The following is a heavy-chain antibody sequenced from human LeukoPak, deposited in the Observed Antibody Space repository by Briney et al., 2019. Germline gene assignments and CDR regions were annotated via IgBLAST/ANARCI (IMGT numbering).Heavy chain of an antibody. CDR3: ARTPALAAAGTDY. D-gene: IGHD6-13*01. CDR2: INHSGST. Sequence: SETLSLTCSVSGDSITTNNYYWSWIRQPPGKGLEWIGEINHSGSTNYNPSLKSRVTISVDTSKNQFSLKLSSVTAADTAVYYCARTPALAAAGTDYWGQGTLVTVSS. CDR1: GDSITTNNYY. J-gene: IGHJ4*02. V-gene: IGHV4-39*07.